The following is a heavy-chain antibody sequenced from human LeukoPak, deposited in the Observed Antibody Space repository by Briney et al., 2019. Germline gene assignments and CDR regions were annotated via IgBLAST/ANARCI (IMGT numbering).Heavy chain of an antibody. V-gene: IGHV3-7*01. CDR1: GFTFGDWW. CDR2: MNQEGSDK. CDR3: ARGHYDMDV. J-gene: IGHJ6*02. Sequence: GGSLRLSCAASGFTFGDWWMTWVRQAPGQGLEWVANMNQEGSDKYYVDSVKGRFSISRDNARNSLYLQINSLRVEDTAVYYCARGHYDMDVWGQGTTVVVSS.